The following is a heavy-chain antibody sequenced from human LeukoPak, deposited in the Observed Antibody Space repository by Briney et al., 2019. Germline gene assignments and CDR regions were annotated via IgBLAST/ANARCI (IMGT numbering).Heavy chain of an antibody. J-gene: IGHJ4*02. D-gene: IGHD3-22*01. CDR1: GYNLTALS. CDR2: FDPDTVET. CDR3: ATVRYYDTPGDSDYFDY. V-gene: IGHV1-24*01. Sequence: ASVNVSCRVSGYNLTALSMHWVRQAPGKGLEWMGGFDPDTVETIYAQKFQGRVTMTEDTSTDTAYMDLSSLRSEDTAVYYCATVRYYDTPGDSDYFDYWGQGTLVTVSS.